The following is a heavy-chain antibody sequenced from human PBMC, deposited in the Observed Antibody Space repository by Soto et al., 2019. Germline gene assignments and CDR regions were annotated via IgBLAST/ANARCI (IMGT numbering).Heavy chain of an antibody. D-gene: IGHD1-1*01. Sequence: EVQLLESGGGLVKPGGSLRLSCEASGFTFSRYGMSWVRQAPGRGLQWVAGISVSGDNTSYADSARGRFTIYRDNSKNTLYLQMNSLRAEDTALYYCAKAGGPTYNYYGVEVWGQGTTVTVSS. V-gene: IGHV3-23*01. J-gene: IGHJ6*02. CDR2: ISVSGDNT. CDR3: AKAGGPTYNYYGVEV. CDR1: GFTFSRYG.